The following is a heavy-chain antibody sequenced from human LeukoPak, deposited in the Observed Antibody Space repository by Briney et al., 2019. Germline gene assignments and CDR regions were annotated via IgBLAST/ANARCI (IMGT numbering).Heavy chain of an antibody. CDR2: INPNSGGT. CDR3: ARDYGSVWWELFDY. CDR1: GYTFTGYY. V-gene: IGHV1-2*02. Sequence: ASVKVSCKASGYTFTGYYMHWVRQAPGQGLEWMGWINPNSGGTNYAQKFQGRVTMTRDTSISTAYMELSRLRSDDTAVYYCARDYGSVWWELFDYWGQGTLVTVSS. D-gene: IGHD2-15*01. J-gene: IGHJ4*02.